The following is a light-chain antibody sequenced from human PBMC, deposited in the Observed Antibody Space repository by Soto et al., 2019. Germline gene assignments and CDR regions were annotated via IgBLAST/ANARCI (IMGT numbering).Light chain of an antibody. Sequence: EIVLTQSPGTLSLSPGERATRSCRASLTLSDNYLAWYQEKAGQAPRLVIYGASSRATGIPDRFSASGSGTDFTLTISRLEPEDFAVYFCQQYSTSPLTFGQGTKVEVK. J-gene: IGKJ1*01. CDR3: QQYSTSPLT. V-gene: IGKV3-20*01. CDR1: LTLSDNY. CDR2: GAS.